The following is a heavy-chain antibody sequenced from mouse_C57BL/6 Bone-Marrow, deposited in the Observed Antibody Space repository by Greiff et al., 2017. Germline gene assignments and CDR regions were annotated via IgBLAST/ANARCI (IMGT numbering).Heavy chain of an antibody. CDR3: ARSAYYSNLVGYAMDY. V-gene: IGHV1-9*01. Sequence: QVQLQQSGAELMKPGASVKLSCKATGYTFTGYWIEWVKQRPGHGLEWIGELLPGSGSTNYNEKFKGKATFTADTTSNTAYMQLSSLTTEDSAIYYCARSAYYSNLVGYAMDYWGQGTSVTGSS. CDR2: LLPGSGST. CDR1: GYTFTGYW. D-gene: IGHD2-5*01. J-gene: IGHJ4*01.